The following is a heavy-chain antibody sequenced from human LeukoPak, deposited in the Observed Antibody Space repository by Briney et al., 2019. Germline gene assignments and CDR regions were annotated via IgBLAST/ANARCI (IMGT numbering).Heavy chain of an antibody. CDR1: GYTFTSYG. V-gene: IGHV1-18*01. CDR2: ISAYNGNT. Sequence: ASVTVSFKASGYTFTSYGISWVRQAPGQGGEWMGGISAYNGNTNYAQKLQGRVTMTTDTSTSTAYMELRSLRSDDTAVYYCARAIDSSSWFDYWGQGTLVTVSS. CDR3: ARAIDSSSWFDY. J-gene: IGHJ4*02. D-gene: IGHD6-13*01.